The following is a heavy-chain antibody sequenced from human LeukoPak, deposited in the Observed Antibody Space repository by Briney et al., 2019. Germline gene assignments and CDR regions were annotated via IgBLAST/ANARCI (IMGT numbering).Heavy chain of an antibody. D-gene: IGHD1-14*01. CDR2: IYYSGGT. J-gene: IGHJ5*02. CDR1: GGSISSYY. CDR3: AGHAIGNANQPFGP. Sequence: SETLSLTCTVSGGSISSYYWSWIRQPPGKGLEWIGYIYYSGGTNYNPPLKSRVTISVDTSKKQLSLKVTSVTAADTAVYYCAGHAIGNANQPFGPRGQGNLVTVSS. V-gene: IGHV4-59*08.